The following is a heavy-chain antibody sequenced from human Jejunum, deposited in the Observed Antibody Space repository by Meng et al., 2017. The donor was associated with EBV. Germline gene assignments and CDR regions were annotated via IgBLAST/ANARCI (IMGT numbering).Heavy chain of an antibody. CDR1: GFNFSSSA. J-gene: IGHJ5*02. D-gene: IGHD1/OR15-1a*01. CDR3: AKLTRA. Sequence: VARVGSGGGLAQPGVSLRLSCAASGFNFSSSAMSWARQAPGKGLEWVSSIGGSGGATYYADSVKGRFTISRDNSKSTLYLQMNSLRAEDTAVYYCAKLTRAWGQGTLVTASS. V-gene: IGHV3-23*04. CDR2: IGGSGGAT.